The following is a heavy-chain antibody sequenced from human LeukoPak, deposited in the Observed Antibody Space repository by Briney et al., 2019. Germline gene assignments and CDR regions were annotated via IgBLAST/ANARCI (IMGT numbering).Heavy chain of an antibody. CDR2: IDSDGSGT. CDR1: GFIFSTEW. CDR3: ARGIVEYQLLTNY. V-gene: IGHV3-74*01. J-gene: IGHJ4*02. D-gene: IGHD2-2*01. Sequence: GSLRLSCVASGFIFSTEWMHWVRQAPGKGLEWVARIDSDGSGTRYADSVKGRFTISRDNVKNTVDLQMNSLRAEDTAVYYCARGIVEYQLLTNYWGQGTLVTVSS.